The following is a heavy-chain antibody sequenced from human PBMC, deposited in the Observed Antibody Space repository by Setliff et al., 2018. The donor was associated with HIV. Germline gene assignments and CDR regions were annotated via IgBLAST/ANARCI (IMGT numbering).Heavy chain of an antibody. Sequence: LRLSCAASEFTFSSYWMHWVRQAPGKGLVWVSRINSDGSTTTYADSVKGRFTISRDNAKNSLYLQMNSLRAEDTAVYYCARYSSSWHTFDYWGQGTLVTVSS. V-gene: IGHV3-74*01. J-gene: IGHJ4*02. CDR1: EFTFSSYW. CDR2: INSDGSTT. D-gene: IGHD6-13*01. CDR3: ARYSSSWHTFDY.